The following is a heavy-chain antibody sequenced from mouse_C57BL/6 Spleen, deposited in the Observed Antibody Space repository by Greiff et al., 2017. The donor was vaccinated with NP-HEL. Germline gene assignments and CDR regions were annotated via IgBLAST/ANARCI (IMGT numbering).Heavy chain of an antibody. J-gene: IGHJ4*01. CDR3: TREDYGNYGGAMDY. V-gene: IGHV14-4*01. CDR1: GFNIKDDY. CDR2: IDPENGDT. Sequence: DVQLQESGAELVRPGASVKLSCTASGFNIKDDYMHWVKQRPEQGLEWIGWIDPENGDTEYASKFQGKATITADTSSNTAYLQRSSLTSEDTAVYYCTREDYGNYGGAMDYWGQGTSVTVSS. D-gene: IGHD2-1*01.